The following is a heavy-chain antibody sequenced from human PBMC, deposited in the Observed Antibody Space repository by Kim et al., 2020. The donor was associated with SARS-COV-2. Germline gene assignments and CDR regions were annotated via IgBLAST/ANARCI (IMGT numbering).Heavy chain of an antibody. D-gene: IGHD2-2*01. Sequence: ASVKVSCKASGYTFTSYAMNWVRQAPGQGLEWMGWINTNTGNPTYAQGFTGRFVFSLDTSVSTAYLQISSLKAEDTAVYYCARDSCSSTSCYFTVHDAFDIWGQGTMVTVSS. CDR2: INTNTGNP. V-gene: IGHV7-4-1*02. J-gene: IGHJ3*02. CDR3: ARDSCSSTSCYFTVHDAFDI. CDR1: GYTFTSYA.